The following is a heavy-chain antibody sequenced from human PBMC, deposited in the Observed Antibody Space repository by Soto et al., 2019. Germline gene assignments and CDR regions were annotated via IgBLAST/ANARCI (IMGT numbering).Heavy chain of an antibody. D-gene: IGHD5-18*01. V-gene: IGHV1-18*04. Sequence: ASVKVSCTASGYTFTSYGISWVRQAPGQGLEWMGWISAYNGNTNYAQKLQGRVTMTTDTSTSTAYMELRSLRSDDTAVYYCARDQDTANYYYYYVMDVWGQGTTVTVSS. CDR3: ARDQDTANYYYYYVMDV. CDR2: ISAYNGNT. CDR1: GYTFTSYG. J-gene: IGHJ6*02.